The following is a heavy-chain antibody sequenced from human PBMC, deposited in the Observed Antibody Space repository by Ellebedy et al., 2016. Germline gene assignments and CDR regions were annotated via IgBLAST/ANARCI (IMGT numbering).Heavy chain of an antibody. V-gene: IGHV3-23*01. J-gene: IGHJ6*02. CDR2: TGGIDSRT. D-gene: IGHD3-3*01. CDR1: GFTFSSYA. Sequence: GGSLRLSCAASGFTFSSYAMSWVRQAPGKGLEWVSATGGIDSRTDYADSVKGRFTISRDNSKNTLYLQMNSLRAEDTAVYYCAKDKSGLHGMDVWGQGTTVTVSS. CDR3: AKDKSGLHGMDV.